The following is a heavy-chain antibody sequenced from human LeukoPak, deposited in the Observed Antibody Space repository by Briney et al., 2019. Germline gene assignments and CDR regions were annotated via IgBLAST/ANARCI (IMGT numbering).Heavy chain of an antibody. CDR3: ARGWGVVALDY. V-gene: IGHV4-34*01. CDR2: INHSGST. J-gene: IGHJ4*02. CDR1: GGSFSGYY. Sequence: SETLSLTCAVYGGSFSGYYWSWIRQPPGKGLEWIGEINHSGSTNYNPSLKSRVAISVDTSKNQFSLKLSSVTAADTAVYYCARGWGVVALDYWGQGTLVTVSS. D-gene: IGHD3-22*01.